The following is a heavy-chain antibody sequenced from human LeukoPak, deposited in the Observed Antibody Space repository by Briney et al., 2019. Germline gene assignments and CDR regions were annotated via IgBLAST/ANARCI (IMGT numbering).Heavy chain of an antibody. CDR2: IGGSGYDT. CDR3: ARGRPTSKNWFDP. CDR1: GFIFSIYA. Sequence: GGSLRLSCADSGFIFSIYAMTWVRQAPGKGLEWVSAIGGSGYDTYYADSVKGRFTISRDNSKNTLYLQMNSPRSEDTAVYYCARGRPTSKNWFDPWGQGTLVTVSS. V-gene: IGHV3-23*01. J-gene: IGHJ5*02.